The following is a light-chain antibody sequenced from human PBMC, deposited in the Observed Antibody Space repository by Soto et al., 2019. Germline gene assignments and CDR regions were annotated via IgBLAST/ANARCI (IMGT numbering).Light chain of an antibody. CDR2: EVS. V-gene: IGLV2-14*01. J-gene: IGLJ1*01. Sequence: QSALTQPASVSGSPGQSITISCTGTISDVGGYDSVSWYQQNPGNAPKFLISEVSNRPSGVSNRFSVSKSGNTASLTISGLQAEDEADYYCQSYTTSFPYVFGTGTKVTVL. CDR1: ISDVGGYDS. CDR3: QSYTTSFPYV.